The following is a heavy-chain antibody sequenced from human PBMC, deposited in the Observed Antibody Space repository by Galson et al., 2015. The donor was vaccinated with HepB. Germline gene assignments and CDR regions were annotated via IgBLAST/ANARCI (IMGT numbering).Heavy chain of an antibody. D-gene: IGHD2-15*01. Sequence: SVKVSCKASGYNFPTYSITWVRQAPGQGLEWMGWISAYDQKTNYAQHLQGRVTMTTDTSTNTAYMELRSLRSDDTAVYYCARGALVVVVYATQNNRFAPWGQGTLITVSS. V-gene: IGHV1-18*01. CDR1: GYNFPTYS. CDR3: ARGALVVVVYATQNNRFAP. J-gene: IGHJ5*02. CDR2: ISAYDQKT.